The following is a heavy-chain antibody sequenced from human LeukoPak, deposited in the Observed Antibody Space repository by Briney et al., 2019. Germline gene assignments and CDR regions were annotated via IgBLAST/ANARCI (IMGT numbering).Heavy chain of an antibody. D-gene: IGHD3-22*01. CDR2: IIPIFGTA. CDR1: GGTFSSYA. Sequence: SVKVSCKASGGTFSSYAISWVRQAPGQGLEWMGGIIPIFGTANYAQKFQGRVTITADESTSTAYMELSSLRSEDTAVYYCARSSGYYYFSYYYYGMDVWGQGTTVTVSS. V-gene: IGHV1-69*13. J-gene: IGHJ6*02. CDR3: ARSSGYYYFSYYYYGMDV.